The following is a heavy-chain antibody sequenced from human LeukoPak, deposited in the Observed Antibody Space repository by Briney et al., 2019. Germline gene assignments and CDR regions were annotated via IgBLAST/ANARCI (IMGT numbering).Heavy chain of an antibody. CDR2: ISDSGSST. CDR3: AKGFCSGGSCYYFDY. Sequence: GGSLRLSCAASGFTFSSYAMRWVRQAPGKGLEWVSGISDSGSSTFYADSVKGRFTISRDNSKNTLYLQMNSPRAEDTAVYYCAKGFCSGGSCYYFDYWGQGTLVTVSS. V-gene: IGHV3-23*01. CDR1: GFTFSSYA. J-gene: IGHJ4*02. D-gene: IGHD2-15*01.